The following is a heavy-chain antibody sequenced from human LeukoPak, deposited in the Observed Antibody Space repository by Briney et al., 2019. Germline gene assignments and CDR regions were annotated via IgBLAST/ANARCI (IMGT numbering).Heavy chain of an antibody. Sequence: PGGSLRLSCAAFGFTFSSYAMHWVRQAPGKGLEWVAVISYDGSNKYYADSVKGRFTISRDNSKNTLYLQMNSLRAEDTAVYYCARGTGPFDYWGQGTLVTVSS. D-gene: IGHD1-1*01. CDR3: ARGTGPFDY. J-gene: IGHJ4*02. CDR2: ISYDGSNK. CDR1: GFTFSSYA. V-gene: IGHV3-30-3*01.